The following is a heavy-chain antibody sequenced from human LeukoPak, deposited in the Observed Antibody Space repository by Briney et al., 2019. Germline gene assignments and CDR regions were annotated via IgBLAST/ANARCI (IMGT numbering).Heavy chain of an antibody. V-gene: IGHV3-9*01. J-gene: IGHJ4*02. CDR1: GFTFDDYA. Sequence: GGSLRLSCAASGFTFDDYAMHWVRQAPGKGLEWVSGISWNSGSIGYADSVKGRFTISRDNAKNSLYLQMNSLRAEDTALYYCAKAPARLWNRGGFDYWGQGTLVTVSS. CDR3: AKAPARLWNRGGFDY. CDR2: ISWNSGSI. D-gene: IGHD1-1*01.